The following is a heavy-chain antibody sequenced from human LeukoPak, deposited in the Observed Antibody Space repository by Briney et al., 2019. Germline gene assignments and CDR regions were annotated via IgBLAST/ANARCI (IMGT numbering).Heavy chain of an antibody. J-gene: IGHJ3*02. CDR3: AGALPRIVLTDAIDI. Sequence: PGGSLRLSCAASGFTFSSYAMSWVRQAPGKGLEWVSAISGSGGSTYYADSVKGRFTISRDNAKNSLYLQVNSLRVEDTAVYYCAGALPRIVLTDAIDIWGQGTLVTVSS. CDR2: ISGSGGST. D-gene: IGHD1-26*01. V-gene: IGHV3-23*01. CDR1: GFTFSSYA.